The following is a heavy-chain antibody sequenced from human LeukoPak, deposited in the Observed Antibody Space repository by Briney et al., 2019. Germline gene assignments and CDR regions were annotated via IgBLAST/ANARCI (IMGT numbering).Heavy chain of an antibody. Sequence: GGSLRLSCAASGFTFSSYAMIWVRPAPGKGLEWVSTVSGNGGSTYYADSVKGRFTISRDNSKNTLLLQMYSLRSEDTAVYYCAKDGGVRGPDYYYYMDVWGKGTTVTISS. CDR3: AKDGGVRGPDYYYYMDV. J-gene: IGHJ6*03. V-gene: IGHV3-23*01. D-gene: IGHD3-10*01. CDR1: GFTFSSYA. CDR2: VSGNGGST.